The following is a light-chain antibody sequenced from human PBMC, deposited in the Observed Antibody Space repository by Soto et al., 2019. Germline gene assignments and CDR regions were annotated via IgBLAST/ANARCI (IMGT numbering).Light chain of an antibody. Sequence: DIQVTQSPSSVSASVGDRVTITCRASQDIAGYLAWYQHKPGRTPELLIHGASRLQSGVPARFSVCGCWTDFTLSINSLQTEDVAQDDCQQAYSFPVTFGHGTRLDI. CDR1: QDIAGY. CDR3: QQAYSFPVT. J-gene: IGKJ5*01. CDR2: GAS. V-gene: IGKV1D-12*01.